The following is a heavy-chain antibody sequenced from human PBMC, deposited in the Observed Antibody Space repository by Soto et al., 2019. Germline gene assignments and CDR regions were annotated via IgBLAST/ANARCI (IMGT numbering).Heavy chain of an antibody. CDR2: IHYSGCT. Sequence: QVQLQESGPGLVKPSQTLSLTCTASGGSISSGGYYWSWMRQHPGKGLEWIGYIHYSGCTYYNPSLKGRVTRSGDTSNNQFSLKLSSVTAADTAVYYFARSRGTGTYPPDFQPWGKCTVVTVS. D-gene: IGHD1-26*01. V-gene: IGHV4-31*03. CDR1: GGSISSGGYY. CDR3: ARSRGTGTYPPDFQP. J-gene: IGHJ1*01.